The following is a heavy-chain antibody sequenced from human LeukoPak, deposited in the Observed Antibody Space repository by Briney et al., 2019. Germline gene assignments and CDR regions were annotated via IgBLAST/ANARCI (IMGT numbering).Heavy chain of an antibody. V-gene: IGHV3-7*01. CDR1: GFTFSSYW. J-gene: IGHJ4*02. CDR3: ARDVRAYSSGWLPFDC. CDR2: IKQGGSEK. D-gene: IGHD6-19*01. Sequence: GGSLRLSCAASGFTFSSYWMSWVRQAPGKGLEWVANIKQGGSEKYYVDSVKGRFTISRDNAKNSLYLQMNSLRAEDTAVYYCARDVRAYSSGWLPFDCWGQGTLVTVSS.